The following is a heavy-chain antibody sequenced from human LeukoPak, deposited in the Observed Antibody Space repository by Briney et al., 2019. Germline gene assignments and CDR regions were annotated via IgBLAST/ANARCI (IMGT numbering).Heavy chain of an antibody. V-gene: IGHV1-3*01. CDR3: ARISDGDYGWAGY. J-gene: IGHJ4*02. CDR2: INAGNGNT. D-gene: IGHD4-17*01. Sequence: ASVKVSCKASGYTFTSYAMHWVRQAPGQRLEWMGWINAGNGNTKYSQKFQGRVTITRDTSASTAYMELSSLRSEDTAVYYCARISDGDYGWAGYWGQGTLVTVSS. CDR1: GYTFTSYA.